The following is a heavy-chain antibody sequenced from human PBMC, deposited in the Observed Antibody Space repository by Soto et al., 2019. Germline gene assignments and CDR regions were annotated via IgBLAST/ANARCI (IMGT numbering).Heavy chain of an antibody. CDR3: ARDSGSYYQGYYYYGMDV. D-gene: IGHD1-26*01. V-gene: IGHV1-2*04. CDR2: INPNSGGT. CDR1: GYTFTGYY. J-gene: IGHJ6*02. Sequence: ASVKVSCKASGYTFTGYYMHWVRQAPGQGLEWMGWINPNSGGTNYAQKFQGWVTMTRDTSISTAYMELSRLRSDDTAVYYCARDSGSYYQGYYYYGMDVWGQGTTVTVSS.